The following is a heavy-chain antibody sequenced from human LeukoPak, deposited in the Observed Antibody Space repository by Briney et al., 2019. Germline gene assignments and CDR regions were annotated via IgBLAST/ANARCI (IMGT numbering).Heavy chain of an antibody. J-gene: IGHJ6*03. CDR2: ISGSGGTT. CDR1: GFTFSSYA. CDR3: AKADHYYYYMDV. V-gene: IGHV3-23*01. Sequence: GGSLRLSCAASGFTFSSYAMTWVRQAPGEGLGWVSAISGSGGTTYYADSVRGRFSISRDNSKNTLYLQVNSLRAEDTAVYYCAKADHYYYYMDVWGKGTTVTVSS.